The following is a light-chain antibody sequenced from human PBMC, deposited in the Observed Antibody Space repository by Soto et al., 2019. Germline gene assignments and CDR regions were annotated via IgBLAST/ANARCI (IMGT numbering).Light chain of an antibody. CDR2: GAS. J-gene: IGKJ1*01. CDR3: QQYDNWWT. CDR1: QSVSSN. Sequence: EIVMTQSPATLSVSPGERATPSCRASQSVSSNLVWYQQKPGQAPRLLIYGASTRATGIPARFSGSGSGTEFTLTISSLQSEDFAVYFCQQYDNWWTFGQGTKVEVK. V-gene: IGKV3-15*01.